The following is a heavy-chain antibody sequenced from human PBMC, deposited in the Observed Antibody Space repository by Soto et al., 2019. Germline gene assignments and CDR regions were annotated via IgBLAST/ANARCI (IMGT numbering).Heavy chain of an antibody. V-gene: IGHV3-48*02. CDR1: GFTFSSDS. D-gene: IGHD3-22*01. J-gene: IGHJ6*02. Sequence: EVQLVESGGGLVQPGGSLRLSCAASGFTFSSDSMNWGRQAPGKGLEWVSYISSSSSTIYYADSVKGRFTISRDNAKNSLYLQMNSLRDEDTAVYYCSRDGYYYDSSGSDLYYYYCMDVWGQGTTVTVSS. CDR3: SRDGYYYDSSGSDLYYYYCMDV. CDR2: ISSSSSTI.